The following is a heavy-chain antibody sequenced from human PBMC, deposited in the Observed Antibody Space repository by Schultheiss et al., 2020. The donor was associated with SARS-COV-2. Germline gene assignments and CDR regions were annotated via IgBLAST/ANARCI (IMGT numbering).Heavy chain of an antibody. CDR2: ISYDGSNK. CDR3: ARAPTNQWELLGAFDI. V-gene: IGHV3-30*03. Sequence: GGSLRLSCAASGFTFSSYGMHWVRQAPGKGLEWVAVISYDGSNKYYADSVKGRFTISRDNAKNSLYLQMNSLRAGDTAVYYCARAPTNQWELLGAFDIWGQGTMVTVSS. CDR1: GFTFSSYG. D-gene: IGHD1-26*01. J-gene: IGHJ3*02.